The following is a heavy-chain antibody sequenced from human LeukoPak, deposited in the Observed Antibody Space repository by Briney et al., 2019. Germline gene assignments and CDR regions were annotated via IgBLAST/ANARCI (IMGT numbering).Heavy chain of an antibody. CDR1: GDSVSSNVAA. V-gene: IGHV6-1*01. CDR2: TYYRSKWYN. J-gene: IGHJ4*02. CDR3: ARDSGSGDDHIDY. D-gene: IGHD5-12*01. Sequence: SQTLSLTCAISGDSVSSNVAAWNWIRQSPSRGLEWLGRTYYRSKWYNDYAESMKSRITINADTSKNQLSLHLNSVTPEDTAVYYCARDSGSGDDHIDYWGQGTLVTVSS.